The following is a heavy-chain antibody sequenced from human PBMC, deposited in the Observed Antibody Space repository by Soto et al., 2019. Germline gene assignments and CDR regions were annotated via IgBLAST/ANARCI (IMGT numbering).Heavy chain of an antibody. J-gene: IGHJ4*02. Sequence: EVQLLESGGGLVQPGGSLTLSCATSGFTFSSCARVWVRQAAEKGLDWVASSSNNGDTAYYADSVKGRFTISRGNSENTLYLPMNSLRADDTAVYFCAKSRVFIGAIVTLLDSWGQGPQVTVSS. V-gene: IGHV3-23*01. CDR3: AKSRVFIGAIVTLLDS. D-gene: IGHD3-16*02. CDR2: SSNNGDTA. CDR1: GFTFSSCA.